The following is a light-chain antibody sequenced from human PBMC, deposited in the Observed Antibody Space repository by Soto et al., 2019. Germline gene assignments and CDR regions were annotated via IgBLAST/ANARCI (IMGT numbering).Light chain of an antibody. CDR2: EVS. J-gene: IGLJ1*01. CDR1: SGDVGSYYH. V-gene: IGLV2-14*01. CDR3: ISYTGSSTSDV. Sequence: QSALTQPASVSGSPGQSITIYCSGTSGDVGSYYHVAWYQQFPGKTPKLMIYEVSNRPSGVSSRFSGSKSGNTASLTISALQAEDEADYYCISYTGSSTSDVFGSGTKVTGL.